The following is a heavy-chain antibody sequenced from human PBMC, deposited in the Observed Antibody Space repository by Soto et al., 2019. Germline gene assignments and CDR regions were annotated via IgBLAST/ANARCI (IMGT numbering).Heavy chain of an antibody. CDR3: AKDSVVASGATIDY. Sequence: QVQLVESGGGVVQPGRSLRLSCAASGFTFSSFGLHWVRQAPGKGLECVALISYDGSKKYYTDSVKGRFIISRDNSKNTLYLQMNSLRAEDTAVYYCAKDSVVASGATIDYWGQGTLVTVSS. D-gene: IGHD5-12*01. J-gene: IGHJ4*02. CDR1: GFTFSSFG. V-gene: IGHV3-30*18. CDR2: ISYDGSKK.